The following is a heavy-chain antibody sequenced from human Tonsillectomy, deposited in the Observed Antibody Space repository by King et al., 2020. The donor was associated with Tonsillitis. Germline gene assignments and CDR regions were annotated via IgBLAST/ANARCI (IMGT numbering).Heavy chain of an antibody. J-gene: IGHJ6*02. CDR2: IYPGDSDT. CDR1: GYSFSTHW. Sequence: GQLVQSGAEVKKPGESLKISCKASGYSFSTHWVGWVRQMPGKGLEWMGIIYPGDSDTRYSPSFQGQVTISADKSISTPYLQWSSLKASDSAMYYCAAAFMGSLYYYYGLDVWGQGTTVTVSS. D-gene: IGHD3-3*02. CDR3: AAAFMGSLYYYYGLDV. V-gene: IGHV5-51*01.